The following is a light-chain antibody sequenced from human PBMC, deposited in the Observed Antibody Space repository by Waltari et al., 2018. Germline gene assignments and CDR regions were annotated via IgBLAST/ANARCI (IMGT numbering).Light chain of an antibody. J-gene: IGLJ2*01. CDR2: EDG. Sequence: QSTLTQPPSVSAAPGQRVTLSCSGTNDNIGLNLVSWYRQFPGAAPQLLIYEDGKRPSGIPYRFSASKSGTSATLAITGLQTGDEADYYCATWDVRLTPRRIFGGGTKVTVL. CDR3: ATWDVRLTPRRI. V-gene: IGLV1-51*02. CDR1: NDNIGLNL.